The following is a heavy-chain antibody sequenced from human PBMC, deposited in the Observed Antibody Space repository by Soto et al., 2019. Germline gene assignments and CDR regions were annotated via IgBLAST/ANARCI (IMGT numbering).Heavy chain of an antibody. Sequence: PSETLSLTCDVSGGSIDNSHSFWGWVRQPPGRGLEFLGSVYYSGGTYYNPSLKSRVTVSVDTSKNQVSLRVRSVTVADTALYFCARQRTSVVTQAYFDVWGPGSLVTVSS. J-gene: IGHJ4*02. V-gene: IGHV4-39*01. D-gene: IGHD2-21*02. CDR1: GGSIDNSHSF. CDR2: VYYSGGT. CDR3: ARQRTSVVTQAYFDV.